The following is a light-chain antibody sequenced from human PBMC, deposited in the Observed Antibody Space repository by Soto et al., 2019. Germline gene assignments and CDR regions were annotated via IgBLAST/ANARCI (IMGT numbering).Light chain of an antibody. Sequence: DIQMTQSPSSLSASVGYRVTITCQASQNINNYLNWYQQKPWRAPKLLIYDASNLEAGVPSRFRGSGSGTDFTFTISRLQPEDIATYYCQQYENLPTFGQGTRLEI. V-gene: IGKV1-33*01. CDR1: QNINNY. CDR2: DAS. J-gene: IGKJ5*01. CDR3: QQYENLPT.